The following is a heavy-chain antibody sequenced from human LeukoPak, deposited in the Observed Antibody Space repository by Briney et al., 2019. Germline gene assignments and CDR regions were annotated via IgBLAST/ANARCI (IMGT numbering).Heavy chain of an antibody. Sequence: SETLPLTCTVSGGSISSYYWSWIRQPPGKGLEWIGYIYYSGSTNYNPSLKSRVTISVDTSKNQFSLKLSSVTAADTAVYYCARIRSIAAPGFDYWGQGTLVTVSS. D-gene: IGHD6-6*01. CDR3: ARIRSIAAPGFDY. CDR1: GGSISSYY. CDR2: IYYSGST. V-gene: IGHV4-59*01. J-gene: IGHJ4*02.